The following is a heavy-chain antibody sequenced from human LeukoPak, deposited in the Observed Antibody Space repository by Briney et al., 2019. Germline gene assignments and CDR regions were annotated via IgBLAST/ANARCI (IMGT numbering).Heavy chain of an antibody. J-gene: IGHJ4*02. Sequence: GGSLRLSCAASGFPFSSHGMSWVRQAPGKGLEGVSGSGGSTYYADSVKGRLTISGDNSRNTLFLQMNSLRAEDTAVYYCAHGAMYQLDYWGQGTLVTVSS. CDR1: GFPFSSHG. CDR2: SGGST. V-gene: IGHV3-23*01. D-gene: IGHD2-2*01. CDR3: AHGAMYQLDY.